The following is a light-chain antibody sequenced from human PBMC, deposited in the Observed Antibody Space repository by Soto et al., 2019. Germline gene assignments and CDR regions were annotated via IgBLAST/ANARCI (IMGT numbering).Light chain of an antibody. CDR2: GAS. CDR3: QQRSNWPRT. Sequence: EIVLTQSPGTLSLSPGERATLSCRASQSVSSRLAWYQQKPGQAPRLLSSGASNRATGIPARFSGSGSGTDFTLTISSLEPEDFAVYYCQQRSNWPRTFGQGTKLEIK. J-gene: IGKJ1*01. V-gene: IGKV3-11*01. CDR1: QSVSSR.